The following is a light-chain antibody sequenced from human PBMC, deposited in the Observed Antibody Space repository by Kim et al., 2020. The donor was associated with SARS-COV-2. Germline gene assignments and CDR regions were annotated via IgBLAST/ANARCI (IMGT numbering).Light chain of an antibody. CDR3: QQRGNWPPALT. Sequence: PGESPTLSCKASHGIDISLAWYQQTPGRAPRLLIYDAAIRAAGIPDRFSASGSGTDFTLTIGSLAPEDFAVYYCQQRGNWPPALTFGGGTKLEI. J-gene: IGKJ4*01. V-gene: IGKV3-11*01. CDR1: HGIDIS. CDR2: DAA.